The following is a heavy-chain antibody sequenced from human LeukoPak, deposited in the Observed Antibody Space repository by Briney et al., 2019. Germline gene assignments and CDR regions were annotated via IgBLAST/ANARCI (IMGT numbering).Heavy chain of an antibody. J-gene: IGHJ4*02. CDR3: ARTINTIFGVVIPTSFDY. D-gene: IGHD3-3*01. CDR1: GGSISSSSYY. V-gene: IGHV4-39*01. CDR2: IYYSGST. Sequence: SETLSLTCTVSGGSISSSSYYWGWIRQPPGKGLEWIGSIYYSGSTYYNPSLKSRVTISVDTSKNQFSLKLSSVTAADTAVYYCARTINTIFGVVIPTSFDYWGQGTLVPVSS.